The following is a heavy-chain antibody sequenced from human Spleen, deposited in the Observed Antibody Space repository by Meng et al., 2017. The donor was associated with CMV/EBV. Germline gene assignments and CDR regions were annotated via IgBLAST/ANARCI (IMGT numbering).Heavy chain of an antibody. J-gene: IGHJ4*02. CDR3: ARSSPTGTAVDY. V-gene: IGHV3-74*01. Sequence: SCEASGFTFSSLWMHWVRQAPGKGLVWVSRVNSDGSSASYADFVKGRFTISRDNAKNTLYLQMSSLRVEDTAVYYCARSSPTGTAVDYWGQGTLVTVSS. CDR1: GFTFSSLW. D-gene: IGHD1/OR15-1a*01. CDR2: VNSDGSSA.